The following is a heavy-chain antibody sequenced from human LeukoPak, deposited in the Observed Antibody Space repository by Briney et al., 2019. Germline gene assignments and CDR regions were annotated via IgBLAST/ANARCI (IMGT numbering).Heavy chain of an antibody. CDR1: GFTFSSYA. D-gene: IGHD3-22*01. CDR3: AKDSPYYYDSSGYPDAFDI. CDR2: ISGSGGST. Sequence: GGSLRLSCAASGFTFSSYAMSWVRPAPGKGLEWVSAISGSGGSTYYADSVKGRFTISRDNSKNTLYLQMNSLRAEDTAVYYCAKDSPYYYDSSGYPDAFDIWGQGTMVTVSS. V-gene: IGHV3-23*01. J-gene: IGHJ3*02.